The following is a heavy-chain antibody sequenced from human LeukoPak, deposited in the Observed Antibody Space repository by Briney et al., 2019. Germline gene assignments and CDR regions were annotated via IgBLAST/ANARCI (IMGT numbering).Heavy chain of an antibody. CDR3: AKSDYLDP. J-gene: IGHJ5*02. V-gene: IGHV3-74*01. CDR1: GFTFSSYW. CDR2: IKYDGSFT. D-gene: IGHD4-17*01. Sequence: GGSLRLSCAASGFTFSSYWMSWVRHAPGKGLVWVSRIKYDGSFTSYADSVKGRFTVSRDNTKNTLFLQMNSLRAEDTAIYYCAKSDYLDPWGQGTLVTVSS.